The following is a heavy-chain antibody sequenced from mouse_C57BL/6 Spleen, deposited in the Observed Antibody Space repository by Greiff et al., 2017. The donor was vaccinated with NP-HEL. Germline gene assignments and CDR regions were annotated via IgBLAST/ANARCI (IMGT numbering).Heavy chain of an antibody. CDR2: IDPEDGDT. CDR3: TYYGSSSWFAY. J-gene: IGHJ3*01. CDR1: GFNIKDYY. V-gene: IGHV14-1*01. Sequence: VQLQQSGAELVRPGASVKLSCTASGFNIKDYYMHWVKQRPEQGLEWIGRIDPEDGDTEYAPKFQGKATMTADTSSNTAYLQRSSLTSEDTAVYYCTYYGSSSWFAYWGQGTLVTVSA. D-gene: IGHD1-1*01.